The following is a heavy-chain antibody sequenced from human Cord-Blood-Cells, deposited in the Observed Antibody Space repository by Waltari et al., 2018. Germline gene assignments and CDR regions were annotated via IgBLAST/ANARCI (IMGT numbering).Heavy chain of an antibody. CDR3: ARQDSSSWYNWFDP. D-gene: IGHD6-13*01. Sequence: QVQLQQWGAGLLKPSETLSLTCAVYGGSFSGYYWRWIRQPPGKGLEWIGEINHSGSTNYNPSLKSRVTISVDTSKNQFSLKLSSVTAADTAVYYCARQDSSSWYNWFDPWGQGTLVTVSS. CDR1: GGSFSGYY. CDR2: INHSGST. V-gene: IGHV4-34*01. J-gene: IGHJ5*02.